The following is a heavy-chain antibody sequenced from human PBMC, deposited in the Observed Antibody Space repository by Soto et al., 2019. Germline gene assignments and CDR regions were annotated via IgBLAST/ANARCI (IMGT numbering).Heavy chain of an antibody. CDR1: GGSVSSVSYY. J-gene: IGHJ3*02. CDR2: IYYSGST. V-gene: IGHV4-61*01. CDR3: ARDRGTRSSGYFALYAFDI. Sequence: SETLSLTCTVSGGSVSSVSYYWSWIRQPPGKGLEWIGYIYYSGSTNYNPSLKSRVTISVDTSKNQFSLKLSSVTAADTAVYYCARDRGTRSSGYFALYAFDIWGQGTMVT. D-gene: IGHD5-18*01.